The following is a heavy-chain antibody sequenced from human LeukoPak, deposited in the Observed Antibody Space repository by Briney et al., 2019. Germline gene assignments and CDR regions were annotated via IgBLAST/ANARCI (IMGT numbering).Heavy chain of an antibody. Sequence: GGSLRLSCAASGFTFSNYGMHWVRQAPGKGLEGVAVISYDGSNKYYADSVKGRFTFSRDNSKNTLYLQMSSLRAEDTAVYSCAKEKGIYCSSIDCSPGMDVWGQGTTVTVSS. J-gene: IGHJ6*02. D-gene: IGHD2-2*01. V-gene: IGHV3-30*18. CDR1: GFTFSNYG. CDR3: AKEKGIYCSSIDCSPGMDV. CDR2: ISYDGSNK.